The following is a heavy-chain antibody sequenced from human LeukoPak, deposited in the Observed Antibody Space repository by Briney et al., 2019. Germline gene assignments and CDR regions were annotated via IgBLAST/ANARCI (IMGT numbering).Heavy chain of an antibody. CDR1: GFTFSSYA. V-gene: IGHV3-23*01. D-gene: IGHD4/OR15-4a*01. Sequence: GGSLRLSCAAAGFTFSSYAMSWVRQAPGKGLEWVSAISGSGGSTYYADSVKGRFTISRDNSKNTLYLQMNSLRAEDTAVYYCAKAGLVRGGALDSWGQGTLVTVSS. CDR2: ISGSGGST. J-gene: IGHJ4*02. CDR3: AKAGLVRGGALDS.